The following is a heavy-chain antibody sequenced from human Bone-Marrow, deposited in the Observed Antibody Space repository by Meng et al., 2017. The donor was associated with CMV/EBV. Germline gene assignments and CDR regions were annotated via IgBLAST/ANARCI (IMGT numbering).Heavy chain of an antibody. D-gene: IGHD5-24*01. V-gene: IGHV4-59*01. CDR3: ARFDSRGYNFDY. CDR1: GGSISSYY. CDR2: IYYSGST. J-gene: IGHJ4*02. Sequence: SETRSLTCTVSGGSISSYYWSWIRQPPGKGLEWIGYIYYSGSTNYNPSLKSRVTISVDTSKNQFSLKLSSVTAADTAVYYCARFDSRGYNFDYWGQGTLVTVSS.